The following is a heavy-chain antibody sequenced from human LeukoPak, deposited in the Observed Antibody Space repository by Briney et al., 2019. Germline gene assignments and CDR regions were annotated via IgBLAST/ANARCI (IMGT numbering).Heavy chain of an antibody. Sequence: GGSLRLSCAASGFTFSSYSMNWVRQAPGKGLEWVSSISSSSSYIYYADSVKGRFTISRDNSKNTLYLQMNSLRAEDTAVYYCAKDRATYNWNDVVDYWGQGTLVTVSS. CDR2: ISSSSSYI. CDR3: AKDRATYNWNDVVDY. CDR1: GFTFSSYS. D-gene: IGHD1-20*01. J-gene: IGHJ4*02. V-gene: IGHV3-21*01.